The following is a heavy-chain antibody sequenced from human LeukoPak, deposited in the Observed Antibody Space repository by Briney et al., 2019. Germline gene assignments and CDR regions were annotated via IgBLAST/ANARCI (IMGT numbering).Heavy chain of an antibody. V-gene: IGHV4-4*02. CDR2: VHLNGAT. D-gene: IGHD1-26*01. J-gene: IGHJ4*02. CDR1: GGSITTTNW. Sequence: SETLSLTCAVSGGSITTTNWWSWVRQPPGKGLEWIGKVHLNGATNYNPSLESRFSMSIDKSDNHLSLEVTSVTAADTAMYYCTRESGAFSPFGFWGQGTLVTVSS. CDR3: TRESGAFSPFGF.